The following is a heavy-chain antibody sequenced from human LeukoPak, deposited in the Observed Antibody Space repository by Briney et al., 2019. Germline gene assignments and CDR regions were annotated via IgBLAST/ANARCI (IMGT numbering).Heavy chain of an antibody. V-gene: IGHV4-34*01. Sequence: SETLSLTCAVYGGSFSGYYWSWIRQPPGKGLEWIGEINRSGSTNYNPSLKSRVTISVDTSKNQFSLKLSSVTAADTAVYYCASLALDSSSCPYWGQGTLVTVSS. CDR1: GGSFSGYY. D-gene: IGHD6-13*01. CDR2: INRSGST. CDR3: ASLALDSSSCPY. J-gene: IGHJ4*02.